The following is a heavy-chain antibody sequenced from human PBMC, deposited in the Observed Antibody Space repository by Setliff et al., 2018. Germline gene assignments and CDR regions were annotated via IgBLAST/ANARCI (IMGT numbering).Heavy chain of an antibody. CDR2: IYSGGST. CDR1: GFTVSSNY. V-gene: IGHV3-53*01. CDR3: ARGYYYDSRGYYDLLAAYY. Sequence: SLRLSCAASGFTVSSNYMSWVRQAPGKGLEWVSVIYSGGSTYYADSVKGRFTISRDNSKNTLYLQMNSLRAEDTAVYFCARGYYYDSRGYYDLLAAYYWGQGTLVTVSS. J-gene: IGHJ4*02. D-gene: IGHD3-22*01.